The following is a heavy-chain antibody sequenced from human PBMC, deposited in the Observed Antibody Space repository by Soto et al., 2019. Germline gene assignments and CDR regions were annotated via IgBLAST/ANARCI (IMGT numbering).Heavy chain of an antibody. CDR2: FHHGGST. CDR3: ARNYYYSIDV. J-gene: IGHJ6*02. Sequence: SETLSLTCAVFGGSISSNNWWSWVRQPPGRGLEWIGEFHHGGSTNYNPSLKSRVSILVDKSKNQFSLKLSSVTAADTGIYYCARNYYYSIDVWGQGTTVTVSS. V-gene: IGHV4-4*02. CDR1: GGSISSNNW.